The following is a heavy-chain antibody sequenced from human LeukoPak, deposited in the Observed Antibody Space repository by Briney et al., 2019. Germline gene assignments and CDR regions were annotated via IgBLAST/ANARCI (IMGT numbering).Heavy chain of an antibody. V-gene: IGHV4-30-2*01. CDR1: GGSISSGGYS. D-gene: IGHD5-18*01. CDR2: IYHSGST. Sequence: SETLSLTCAVSGGSISSGGYSWSWIQQPPGKGLEWIGYIYHSGSTYYNPSLKSRVTISVDRSKNQFSLKLSSVTAADTAVYYCARARYSYGTFDYWGQGTLVTVSS. J-gene: IGHJ4*02. CDR3: ARARYSYGTFDY.